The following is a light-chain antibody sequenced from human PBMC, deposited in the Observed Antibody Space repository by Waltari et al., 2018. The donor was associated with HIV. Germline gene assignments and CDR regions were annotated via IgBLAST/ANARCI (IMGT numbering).Light chain of an antibody. CDR3: AAWDESLNGRV. J-gene: IGLJ3*02. Sequence: QPVLTQPPSASGTPGQTVTISCSGSSSNIGSDTVNWYQQPPGTAPKLPIYSDNQRPSGVPYRCAGSKAGTSASLAISGLQSEDGADYYCAAWDESLNGRVFGGGTKLTVL. CDR1: SSNIGSDT. V-gene: IGLV1-44*01. CDR2: SDN.